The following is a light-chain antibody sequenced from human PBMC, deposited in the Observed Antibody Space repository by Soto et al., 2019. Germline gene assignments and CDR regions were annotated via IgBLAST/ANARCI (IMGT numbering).Light chain of an antibody. V-gene: IGLV1-40*01. CDR1: SSNIGAGYD. CDR2: GNN. Sequence: VLAQPPSVSWAPGQRVTISCTGSSSNIGAGYDVHWYQQLPGTAPKLLIFGNNNRPSGVPDRFSGSKSGTSASLAITGLQAEDEADYYCQSYDSSLSGYVFGTGTKVTVL. J-gene: IGLJ1*01. CDR3: QSYDSSLSGYV.